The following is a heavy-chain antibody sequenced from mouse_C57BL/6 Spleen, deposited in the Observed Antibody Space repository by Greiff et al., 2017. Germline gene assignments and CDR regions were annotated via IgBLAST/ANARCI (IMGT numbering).Heavy chain of an antibody. CDR2: IDPEDGET. CDR3: ARGDYYGSIPPWFAY. Sequence: EVKLVESGAELVKPGASVKLSCTASGFNIKDYYMHWVKQRTEQGLEWIGRIDPEDGETKYAPKFQGKATITADTSSNTAYLQLSSLTSEDTAVYYCARGDYYGSIPPWFAYWGQGTLVTVSA. CDR1: GFNIKDYY. J-gene: IGHJ3*01. V-gene: IGHV14-2*01. D-gene: IGHD1-1*01.